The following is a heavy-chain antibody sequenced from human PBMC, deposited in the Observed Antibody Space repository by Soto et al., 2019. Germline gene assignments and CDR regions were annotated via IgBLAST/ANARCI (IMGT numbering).Heavy chain of an antibody. D-gene: IGHD1-26*01. J-gene: IGHJ6*03. CDR3: ARGGRGRIRVGRVYYMDV. CDR2: INHSGST. Sequence: PSETLSLTCTVSGGSVSSGSYYWSWIRQPPGKGLEWIGEINHSGSTNYNPSLKSRVTISVDTSKNQFSLKLSSVTAADTAVYYCARGGRGRIRVGRVYYMDVWGKGTTVTVSS. CDR1: GGSVSSGSYY. V-gene: IGHV4-39*07.